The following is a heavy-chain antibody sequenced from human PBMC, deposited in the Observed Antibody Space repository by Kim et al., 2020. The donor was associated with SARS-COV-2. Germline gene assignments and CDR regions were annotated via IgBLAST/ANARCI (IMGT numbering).Heavy chain of an antibody. CDR2: ISGSGGAT. CDR3: AKSPSGSYGIDY. V-gene: IGHV3-23*01. Sequence: GGSLRLSCAASGFTFSSYAMSWVRQAPGKGLEWVSSISGSGGATNYADSVKGRFTLSRDTSKNTLYLQMDSLRAEDTAVYFCAKSPSGSYGIDYWGQGTLVTVSS. J-gene: IGHJ4*02. CDR1: GFTFSSYA. D-gene: IGHD1-26*01.